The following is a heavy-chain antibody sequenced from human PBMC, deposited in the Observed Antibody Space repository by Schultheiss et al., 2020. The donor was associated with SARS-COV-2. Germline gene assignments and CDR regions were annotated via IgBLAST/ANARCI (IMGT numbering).Heavy chain of an antibody. J-gene: IGHJ4*02. V-gene: IGHV4-30-4*01. D-gene: IGHD3-22*01. CDR1: GGSISSSNW. CDR2: IYYSGST. Sequence: SETLSLTCAVSGGSISSSNWWSWVRQPPGKGLEWIGYIYYSGSTYYNPSLKSRVTISVDTSKNQFSLKLSSVTAADTAVYYCARGATGAPYYYDSSGYYFDYWGQGTLVTVSS. CDR3: ARGATGAPYYYDSSGYYFDY.